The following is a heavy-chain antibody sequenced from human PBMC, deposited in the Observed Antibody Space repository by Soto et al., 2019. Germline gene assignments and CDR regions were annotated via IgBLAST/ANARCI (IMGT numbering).Heavy chain of an antibody. CDR1: GFTFSSYS. D-gene: IGHD6-13*01. J-gene: IGHJ4*02. CDR2: ISSSSSTI. V-gene: IGHV3-48*02. CDR3: ARAPIAAAGTIFDY. Sequence: GGSLRLSCAASGFTFSSYSMNWVRQAPGKGLEWVSYISSSSSTIYYADSVKGRFTISRDNAKHSLYLQMNSLRDEDTAVYYCARAPIAAAGTIFDYWGQGTLVTVSS.